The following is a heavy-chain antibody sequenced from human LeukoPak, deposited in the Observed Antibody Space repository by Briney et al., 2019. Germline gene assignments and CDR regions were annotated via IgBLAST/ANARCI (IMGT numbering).Heavy chain of an antibody. V-gene: IGHV3-23*01. D-gene: IGHD5-18*01. Sequence: GGSLRLSCAASGSTFSSYAMNWVRQAPGKGLEWVSGISGSGTNTYYADSVKGRFTISRDNSKNTLYMQMNSLRAEDTAVYYCAKGDKPVIAMVKFDYWGQGTLVTVSS. CDR1: GSTFSSYA. J-gene: IGHJ4*02. CDR2: ISGSGTNT. CDR3: AKGDKPVIAMVKFDY.